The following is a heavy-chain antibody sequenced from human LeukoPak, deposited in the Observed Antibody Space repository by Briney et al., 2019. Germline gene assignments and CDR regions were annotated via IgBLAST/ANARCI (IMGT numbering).Heavy chain of an antibody. CDR1: GYTFTSYA. J-gene: IGHJ4*02. V-gene: IGHV7-4-1*02. CDR2: TNTNTGNP. CDR3: ARVSGGGDSSGHWDY. D-gene: IGHD3-22*01. Sequence: ASVKVSCKASGYTFTSYAMNWVRQAPGQGLEWMGWTNTNTGNPTYAQGFTGRFVFSLDTSVSTAYLQISSLKAEDTAVYYCARVSGGGDSSGHWDYWGQGTLVTVSS.